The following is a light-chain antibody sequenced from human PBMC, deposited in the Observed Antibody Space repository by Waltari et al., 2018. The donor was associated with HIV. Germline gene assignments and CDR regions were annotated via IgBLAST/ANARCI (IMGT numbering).Light chain of an antibody. Sequence: EIVMTQSPATLSVSPGGRATLSCRASQRVSSDLAWYQQKPGQAPRLLIYGASSRAAGIPARFSGSGSGTEFTLIITSLQSEDFAVYYCQQYNEWPPLTFGGGTKVEIE. J-gene: IGKJ4*01. CDR1: QRVSSD. CDR3: QQYNEWPPLT. CDR2: GAS. V-gene: IGKV3-15*01.